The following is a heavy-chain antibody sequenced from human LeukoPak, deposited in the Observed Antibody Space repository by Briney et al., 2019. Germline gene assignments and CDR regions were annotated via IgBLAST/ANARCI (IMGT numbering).Heavy chain of an antibody. CDR2: ISWNSGSI. Sequence: GGSLRLSCAASGFTFDDYAMHWVRQAPGKVLEWVSGISWNSGSIGYADSVEGRFTISRDNAKNSLYLQMNSLRAEDTALYYCAKCAAGTTFDYWGQGTLVTVSS. D-gene: IGHD6-13*01. J-gene: IGHJ4*02. CDR3: AKCAAGTTFDY. V-gene: IGHV3-9*01. CDR1: GFTFDDYA.